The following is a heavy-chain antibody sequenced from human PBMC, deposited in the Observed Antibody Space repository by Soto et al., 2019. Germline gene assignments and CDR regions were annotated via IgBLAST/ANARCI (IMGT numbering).Heavy chain of an antibody. J-gene: IGHJ3*02. Sequence: GGSLRLSCAASGFTFSSFWMHWVRQAPGKGLVWVSRINSDGSSTSYADSVKGRFTISRDNAKNTLYLQMNSLRVEDTAVYYCARVRESTIFGVVIRREAFDIWGQGTMVTVSS. CDR3: ARVRESTIFGVVIRREAFDI. D-gene: IGHD3-3*01. CDR1: GFTFSSFW. CDR2: INSDGSST. V-gene: IGHV3-74*01.